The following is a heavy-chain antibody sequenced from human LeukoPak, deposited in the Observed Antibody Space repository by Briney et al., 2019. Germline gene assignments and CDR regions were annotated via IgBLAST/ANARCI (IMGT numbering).Heavy chain of an antibody. J-gene: IGHJ4*02. V-gene: IGHV4-31*03. CDR1: GGSISSGGYY. Sequence: SQTLSLTCTVSGGSISSGGYYWSWIRQHPGKGLEWIGYIYYSGSTNYNPSLKSRVTISVDTSKNQFSLKLSSVTAADTAVYYCARHSPYYYDSSGPWGYWGQGTLVTVSS. CDR3: ARHSPYYYDSSGPWGY. CDR2: IYYSGST. D-gene: IGHD3-22*01.